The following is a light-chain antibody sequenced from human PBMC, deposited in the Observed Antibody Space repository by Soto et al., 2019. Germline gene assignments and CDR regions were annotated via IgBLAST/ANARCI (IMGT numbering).Light chain of an antibody. CDR2: DAS. J-gene: IGKJ5*01. V-gene: IGKV3-20*01. Sequence: EILMTQSPATLSVSPGERATLSCRASQSVASGHLAWYQQTPGQAPRLLVSDASSRATGIPDRFSGSASGTDFTLTISRLEPEDSAMYYCQQYGTAPITFGQGTRL. CDR1: QSVASGH. CDR3: QQYGTAPIT.